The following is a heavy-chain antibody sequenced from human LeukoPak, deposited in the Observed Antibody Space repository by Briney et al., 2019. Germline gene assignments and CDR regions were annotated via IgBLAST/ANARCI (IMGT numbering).Heavy chain of an antibody. D-gene: IGHD1-1*01. J-gene: IGHJ6*02. CDR2: ISGSRGST. CDR1: GFTFSSYA. V-gene: IGHV3-23*01. CDR3: AKWNSITSYWNYFGMDV. Sequence: GGSLRLSCAASGFTFSSYAMSWVRQAPGKGLEWVSAISGSRGSTYYADSVKGRFTISRDNSKKTLFLQMNSLRAEDTAVYYCAKWNSITSYWNYFGMDVWGQGTTVTVSS.